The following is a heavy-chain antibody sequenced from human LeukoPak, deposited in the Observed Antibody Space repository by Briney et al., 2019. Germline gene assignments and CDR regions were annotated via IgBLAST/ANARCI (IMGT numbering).Heavy chain of an antibody. D-gene: IGHD1-26*01. CDR3: AGHEYSGSYYGLSWFDP. CDR2: IYYSGST. Sequence: SETLSLTCTVSGGSISSSGYYWGWIRQPPGKGLEWIASIYYSGSTYYNPSLKSRVTISVDTSKNQLSLKLSSLTAADTAVYYCAGHEYSGSYYGLSWFDPWGQGTLVTVSS. V-gene: IGHV4-39*01. J-gene: IGHJ5*02. CDR1: GGSISSSGYY.